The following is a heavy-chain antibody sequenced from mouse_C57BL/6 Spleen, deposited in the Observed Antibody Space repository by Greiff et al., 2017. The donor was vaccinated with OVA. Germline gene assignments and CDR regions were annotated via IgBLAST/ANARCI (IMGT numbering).Heavy chain of an antibody. Sequence: QVHVKQSGPELVKPGASVKISCKASGYAFSSSWMNWVKQRPGKGLEWIGRIYPGDGDTNYNGKFKGKATLTADKSYSTAYMQLSILTSVDSAVYFCARDYYGISLFAYWGQGTLVTVSA. V-gene: IGHV1-82*01. D-gene: IGHD1-1*01. J-gene: IGHJ3*01. CDR1: GYAFSSSW. CDR3: ARDYYGISLFAY. CDR2: IYPGDGDT.